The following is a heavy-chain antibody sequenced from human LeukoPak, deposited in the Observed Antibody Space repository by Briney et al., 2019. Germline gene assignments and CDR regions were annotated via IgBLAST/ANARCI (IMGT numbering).Heavy chain of an antibody. J-gene: IGHJ4*01. CDR1: GGSISSGGYY. CDR2: TYYSGST. Sequence: SETLSLTCTVSGGSISSGGYYWRWIRQHPGKGLEWIGYTYYSGSTYYNPSLKSQVTISVDTSKNQFSLKLSSVTAADTAVYYCARGDSNYVSLIDYWGQGTLVTVSS. V-gene: IGHV4-31*01. D-gene: IGHD4-11*01. CDR3: ARGDSNYVSLIDY.